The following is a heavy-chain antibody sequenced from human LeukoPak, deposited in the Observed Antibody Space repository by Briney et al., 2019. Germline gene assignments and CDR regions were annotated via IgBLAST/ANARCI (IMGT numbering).Heavy chain of an antibody. CDR2: ISGSGGST. CDR1: GFTFSSYG. J-gene: IGHJ4*02. CDR3: AKVRGSPHPLQYYFDY. V-gene: IGHV3-23*01. Sequence: GGSLRLSCAASGFTFSSYGMSWVRQAPGKGLECVSAISGSGGSTYYADSVKGRFTISRDNSKNTLYLQMNNLRAEDTAVYYCAKVRGSPHPLQYYFDYWGQGTLVTVSS. D-gene: IGHD1-26*01.